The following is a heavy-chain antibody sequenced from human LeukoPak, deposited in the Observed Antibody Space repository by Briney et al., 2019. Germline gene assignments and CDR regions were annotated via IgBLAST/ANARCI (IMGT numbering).Heavy chain of an antibody. CDR3: STGSGHAFDI. CDR2: INSDGSST. D-gene: IGHD3-10*01. CDR1: GFTFSSYW. V-gene: IGHV3-74*01. J-gene: IGHJ3*02. Sequence: GGSLRLSCAASGFTFSSYWMHWVRQAPGKGLVWVSRINSDGSSTSYADSVKGRFTISRDNAKNTLYLQTNSLRAEDTAVYYCSTGSGHAFDIWGRGTMVTVSS.